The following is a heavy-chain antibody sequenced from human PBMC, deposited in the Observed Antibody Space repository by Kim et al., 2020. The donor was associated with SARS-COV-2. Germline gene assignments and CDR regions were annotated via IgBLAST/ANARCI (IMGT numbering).Heavy chain of an antibody. CDR1: GFTFSDYY. J-gene: IGHJ6*02. V-gene: IGHV3-11*05. Sequence: GGSLRLSCAASGFTFSDYYMSWIRQAPGKGLEWVSYISSSSSYTNYADSVKGRFTISRDNAKNSLYLQMNSLRAEDTAVYYCARDRKGHYYYGMDVWGQGTTVTVSS. CDR3: ARDRKGHYYYGMDV. CDR2: ISSSSSYT.